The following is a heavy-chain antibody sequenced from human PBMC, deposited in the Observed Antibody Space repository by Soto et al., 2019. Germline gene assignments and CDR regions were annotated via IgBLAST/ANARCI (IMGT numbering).Heavy chain of an antibody. CDR2: IKQDGSEK. CDR3: ARERITIFGARMDV. D-gene: IGHD3-3*01. V-gene: IGHV3-7*01. Sequence: GSLRLSCAASGFTFSSYWMSWVRQAPGKGLEWVANIKQDGSEKYYVDSVKGRFTISRDNAKNSLYLQMNSLRAEDTAVYYCARERITIFGARMDVWGKGTTVTVSS. J-gene: IGHJ6*03. CDR1: GFTFSSYW.